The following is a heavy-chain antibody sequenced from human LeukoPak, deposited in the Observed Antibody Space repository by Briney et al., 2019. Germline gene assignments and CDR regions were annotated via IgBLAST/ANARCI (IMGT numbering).Heavy chain of an antibody. V-gene: IGHV1-2*02. Sequence: GASVKVSCKASGYTFTSYDINWVRQATGQGLEWMGWINPNSGGTNYAQKFQGRVTMTWDTSITTAYMELSRLASDDTAVYYCARDPRPEYYFDYWGQGTLVTVSS. J-gene: IGHJ4*02. CDR3: ARDPRPEYYFDY. CDR1: GYTFTSYD. CDR2: INPNSGGT.